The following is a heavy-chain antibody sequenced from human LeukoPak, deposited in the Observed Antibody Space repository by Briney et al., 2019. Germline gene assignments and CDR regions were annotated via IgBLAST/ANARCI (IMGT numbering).Heavy chain of an antibody. Sequence: PGGSLRLSCAASGFTLSSYEMNWVRQAPGKGLEWVSYISSSGSTIYYADSVKGRFTISRDNAKNSLYLQMNSLRAEDTAVYYCARGSYSNYALGYYGMDVWGQGTTVTVSS. V-gene: IGHV3-48*03. D-gene: IGHD4-11*01. J-gene: IGHJ6*02. CDR2: ISSSGSTI. CDR3: ARGSYSNYALGYYGMDV. CDR1: GFTLSSYE.